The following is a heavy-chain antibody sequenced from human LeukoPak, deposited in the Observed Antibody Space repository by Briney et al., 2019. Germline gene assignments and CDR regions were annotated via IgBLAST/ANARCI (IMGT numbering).Heavy chain of an antibody. CDR3: ARVERHDSLYNGMDV. CDR2: IIPIFGTT. V-gene: IGHV1-69*01. Sequence: SVKVSCKASGGTFSSYAISWVRQAPGQGLEWMGGIIPIFGTTNYAQKFQGRVTITADESTSTAYMELSSLRSEDMAVYYCARVERHDSLYNGMDVWGQGTTVTVSS. CDR1: GGTFSSYA. J-gene: IGHJ6*02. D-gene: IGHD1-1*01.